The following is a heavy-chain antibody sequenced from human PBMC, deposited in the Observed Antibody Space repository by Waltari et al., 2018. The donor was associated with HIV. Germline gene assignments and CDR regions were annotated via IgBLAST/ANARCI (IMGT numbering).Heavy chain of an antibody. CDR1: GGTISSVGYP. D-gene: IGHD4-17*01. Sequence: LQLQESGSGLVKPSQNLSLPCALSGGTISSVGYPCTWIRRPPGKGLEWIGYISQSGTTYYNPSLQSRVTISLDRSKNQFSLKLRSVTAADTAVYYCARDRLSVTTRGGYYYGLDVWGQGTTVTVSS. V-gene: IGHV4-30-2*01. CDR2: ISQSGTT. J-gene: IGHJ6*02. CDR3: ARDRLSVTTRGGYYYGLDV.